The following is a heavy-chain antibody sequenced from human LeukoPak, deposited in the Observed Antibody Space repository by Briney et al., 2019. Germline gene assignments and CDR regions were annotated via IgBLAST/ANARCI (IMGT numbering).Heavy chain of an antibody. CDR3: ARLTGIAAAGTDEYFDY. J-gene: IGHJ4*02. CDR1: GFTFSRYA. D-gene: IGHD6-13*01. CDR2: ISGSGGST. Sequence: GGSLRLSCAASGFTFSRYAMSWVRQAPGKGLEWVSAISGSGGSTYYADSVKGRFTISRDNSKNTLYLQMNSLRAEDTAVYYCARLTGIAAAGTDEYFDYWGQGTLVTVSS. V-gene: IGHV3-23*01.